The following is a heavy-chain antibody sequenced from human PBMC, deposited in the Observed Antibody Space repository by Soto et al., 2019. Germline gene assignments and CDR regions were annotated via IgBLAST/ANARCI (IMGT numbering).Heavy chain of an antibody. CDR1: GASISSGDYY. J-gene: IGHJ4*02. D-gene: IGHD3-10*01. Sequence: VQLQESGPGLVKPSQTLSLTCTVSGASISSGDYYWNWIRQSPGKGLEWIGYIYESGSTYFNPSLKCRVTMSVDTSKSQFSLRRSSVTAADTAIYYCASRDYFGSGNFFPFDDWGQGTQVTVSS. CDR2: IYESGST. CDR3: ASRDYFGSGNFFPFDD. V-gene: IGHV4-30-4*01.